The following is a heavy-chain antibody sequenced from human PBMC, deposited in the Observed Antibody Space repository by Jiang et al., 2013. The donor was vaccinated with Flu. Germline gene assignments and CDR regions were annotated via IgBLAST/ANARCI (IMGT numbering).Heavy chain of an antibody. CDR2: IDPSDSYT. V-gene: IGHV5-10-1*03. CDR1: GYTFTSYW. D-gene: IGHD5-12*01. J-gene: IGHJ4*02. Sequence: QLVESGAEVKKPGESLRISCKGSGYTFTSYWISWVRQMPGKGLEWMGSIDPSDSYTNYSPSFQGHITISADKSINTAYLQWSSLKASDTAMYYCARLRDGSTAGSYDYWGQGTLVTVSS. CDR3: ARLRDGSTAGSYDY.